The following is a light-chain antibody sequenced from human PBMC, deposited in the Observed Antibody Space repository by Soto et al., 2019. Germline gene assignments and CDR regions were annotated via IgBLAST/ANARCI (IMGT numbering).Light chain of an antibody. CDR2: DAS. CDR3: QQFNNYPLT. V-gene: IGKV1D-13*01. Sequence: AIQLTQSPSSLSASVGDRVTITCRASQGISSALAWYQQKPGQAPKLLIYDASSLESGVPSRFSGSGSGTDFTLTISSLQPEDFATYYCQQFNNYPLTFGGGTKVEIK. J-gene: IGKJ4*01. CDR1: QGISSA.